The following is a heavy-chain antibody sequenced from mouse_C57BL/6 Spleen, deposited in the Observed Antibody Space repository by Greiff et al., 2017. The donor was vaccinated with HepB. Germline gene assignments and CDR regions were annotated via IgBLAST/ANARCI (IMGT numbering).Heavy chain of an antibody. V-gene: IGHV1-82*01. Sequence: VQLQQSGPELVKPVASVKISCKASGYAFSSSWMNWVKQRPGKGLEWIGRIYPGDGDTNYNGKFKGKATLTADKSSSTAYMQLSSLTSEDSAVYFCARLQFITTVVATRYAMDYWGQGTSVTVSS. CDR2: IYPGDGDT. CDR3: ARLQFITTVVATRYAMDY. D-gene: IGHD1-1*01. CDR1: GYAFSSSW. J-gene: IGHJ4*01.